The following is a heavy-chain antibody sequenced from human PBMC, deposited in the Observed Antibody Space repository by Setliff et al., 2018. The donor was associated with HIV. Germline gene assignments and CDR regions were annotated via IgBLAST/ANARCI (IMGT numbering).Heavy chain of an antibody. J-gene: IGHJ4*02. V-gene: IGHV3-15*01. D-gene: IGHD6-13*01. Sequence: GGSLRLSCAASGFTFSNAWMSWVRQAPGKGLEWVGRIKSKTDGGTTDYAAPVKGRFAISRDDSVSTVYLQMHSMKTEDTAVYYCITDYGSSSWYDYWGQGTLVTVSS. CDR3: ITDYGSSSWYDY. CDR2: IKSKTDGGTT. CDR1: GFTFSNAW.